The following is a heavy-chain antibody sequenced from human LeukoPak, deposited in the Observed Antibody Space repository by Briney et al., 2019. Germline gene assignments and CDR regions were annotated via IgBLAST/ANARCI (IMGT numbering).Heavy chain of an antibody. Sequence: SETLSLTCTVSGVSISSYYWSWIRQPPGKGLEWIGNIYSGTTNYNPSLRSRVAILLDTSKNQFSLRLSSVTVADTAIYYCARGQPWSNHWGQGTLVTFSS. CDR2: IYSGTT. D-gene: IGHD1-14*01. CDR3: ARGQPWSNH. J-gene: IGHJ1*01. V-gene: IGHV4-59*01. CDR1: GVSISSYY.